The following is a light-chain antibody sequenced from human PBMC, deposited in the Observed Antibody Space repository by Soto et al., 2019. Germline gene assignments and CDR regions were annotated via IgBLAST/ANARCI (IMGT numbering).Light chain of an antibody. J-gene: IGKJ2*01. Sequence: DIQMTQSPSSLSASVGDRVTITCRASQGISNYLAWYQQKPGKVPKLLIYAASTLQSGVPSRFSGSGSGTDFTLTISSLQPEDFAVYFCHQSFRTPQMHTFGQGTNLQMK. CDR1: QGISNY. CDR2: AAS. V-gene: IGKV1-27*01. CDR3: HQSFRTPQMHT.